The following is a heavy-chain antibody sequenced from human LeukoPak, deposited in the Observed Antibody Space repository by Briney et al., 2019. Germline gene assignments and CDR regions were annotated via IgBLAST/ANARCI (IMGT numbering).Heavy chain of an antibody. V-gene: IGHV4-30-2*01. J-gene: IGHJ4*02. CDR2: IYHSGST. D-gene: IGHD3-3*01. CDR1: GGSISSGGYY. CDR3: ARFGLARGGYYDFWSGLSDY. Sequence: SETLSLTCTVSGGSISSGGYYWSWIRQPPGKGLEWIGYIYHSGSTYYNPSLRSRVTISVDRSKNQFSLKLSSVTAADTAVYYCARFGLARGGYYDFWSGLSDYWGQGPLVTVSS.